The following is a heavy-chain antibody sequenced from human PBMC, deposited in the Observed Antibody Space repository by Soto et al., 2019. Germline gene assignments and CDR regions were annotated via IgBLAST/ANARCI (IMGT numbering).Heavy chain of an antibody. D-gene: IGHD2-8*01. CDR3: ARISRPCTNGVCYRGYYYMDV. CDR1: GFSLSNARMG. J-gene: IGHJ6*03. V-gene: IGHV2-26*01. CDR2: IFSNDGK. Sequence: SGPTLVNPTETLTLTCTVSGFSLSNARMGVSWIRQPPGKALEWLAHIFSNDGKSYSTSLKSRLTISKDTSKSQVVLTMTNMDPVDTATYYCARISRPCTNGVCYRGYYYMDVWGKGTTVTVSS.